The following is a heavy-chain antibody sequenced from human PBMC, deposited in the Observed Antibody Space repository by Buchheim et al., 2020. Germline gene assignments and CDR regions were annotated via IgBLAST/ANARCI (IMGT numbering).Heavy chain of an antibody. D-gene: IGHD3-22*01. J-gene: IGHJ5*02. CDR2: INHSGST. Sequence: QVQLQESGPGLVKPSQTLSLTCTVSGGSISSGDYYWSWIRQPPGKGLEWIGEINHSGSTNYNPSLKSRVTISVDTSKNQFSLKLSSVTAADTAVYYCARVVIVGSFSGYDWFDPWGQGTL. V-gene: IGHV4-30-4*01. CDR3: ARVVIVGSFSGYDWFDP. CDR1: GGSISSGDYY.